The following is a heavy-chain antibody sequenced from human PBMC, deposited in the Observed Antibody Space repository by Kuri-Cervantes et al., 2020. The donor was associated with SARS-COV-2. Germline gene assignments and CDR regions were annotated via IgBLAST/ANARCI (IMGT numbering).Heavy chain of an antibody. Sequence: ESLKISCAVYGGSLSGSYWSWIRQSPGKRLEWIGEVNHNGGANYNPSLRSRVTISVDTSKNQFSLKLSSVTAADTAVYYCARRDVLMVYAIDFDLWGRGTLVTVSS. CDR1: GGSLSGSY. J-gene: IGHJ2*01. V-gene: IGHV4-34*01. CDR3: ARRDVLMVYAIDFDL. CDR2: VNHNGGA. D-gene: IGHD2-8*01.